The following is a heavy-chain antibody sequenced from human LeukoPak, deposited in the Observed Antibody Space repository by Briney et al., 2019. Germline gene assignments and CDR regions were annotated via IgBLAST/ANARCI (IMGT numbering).Heavy chain of an antibody. CDR2: IYYSGST. CDR1: GGSISSSSYY. V-gene: IGHV4-39*07. D-gene: IGHD3-10*01. Sequence: PSQTLSLTCTVSGGSISSSSYYWGWIRQPPGKGLEWIGSIYYSGSTYYNPSLKSRVTISVDTSKNQFSLKLSSVTAADTAVYYCARVNGWGRSTPKFDYWGQGTLATVSS. CDR3: ARVNGWGRSTPKFDY. J-gene: IGHJ4*02.